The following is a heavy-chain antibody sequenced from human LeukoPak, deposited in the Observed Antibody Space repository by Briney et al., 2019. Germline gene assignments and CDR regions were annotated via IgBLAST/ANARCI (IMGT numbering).Heavy chain of an antibody. CDR3: ASLPFPDYGPYYYYGMDV. D-gene: IGHD4-17*01. CDR2: INHSGST. CDR1: GGSFSGYY. Sequence: PSETLSLTCAVYGGSFSGYYWSWIRQPPGKGLEWIGEINHSGSTNYNPSLKSRVTISVDTSKNQFSLKLSSVTAADTAVYYCASLPFPDYGPYYYYGMDVWGQGTTVTVSS. V-gene: IGHV4-34*01. J-gene: IGHJ6*02.